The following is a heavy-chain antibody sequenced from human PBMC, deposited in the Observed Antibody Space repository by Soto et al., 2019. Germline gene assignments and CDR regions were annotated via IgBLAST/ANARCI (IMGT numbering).Heavy chain of an antibody. D-gene: IGHD6-13*01. V-gene: IGHV4-59*01. Sequence: SETLSLTWNVSGCSISSYYWIWIRQAPGKGLEWIGYMYYSGSTNYNPSLKSRVTISVDTSKNQFSLNLRAEDTAVYYCAKGEIAAAPYYFDYWGQGTLVTVSS. J-gene: IGHJ4*02. CDR2: MYYSGST. CDR3: AKGEIAAAPYYFDY. CDR1: GCSISSYY.